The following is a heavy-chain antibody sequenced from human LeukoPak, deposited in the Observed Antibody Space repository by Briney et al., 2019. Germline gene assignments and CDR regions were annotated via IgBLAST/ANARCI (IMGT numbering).Heavy chain of an antibody. CDR1: GFTFSSYG. J-gene: IGHJ4*02. V-gene: IGHV3-30*03. CDR2: ISYDGSNK. D-gene: IGHD3-9*01. Sequence: GGSLRLSCAASGFTFSSYGMHWVRQAPGKGLEWVAVISYDGSNKYYADSVKGRFTISRDNSKNTLYLQMNSLRAEDTAVYYCARSSYDILTGYYEYYFDYWGQGTLVTVSS. CDR3: ARSSYDILTGYYEYYFDY.